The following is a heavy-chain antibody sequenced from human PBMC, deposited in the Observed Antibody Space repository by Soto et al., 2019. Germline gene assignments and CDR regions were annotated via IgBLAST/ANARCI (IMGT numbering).Heavy chain of an antibody. D-gene: IGHD5-18*01. CDR1: GGSISTYY. J-gene: IGHJ4*02. Sequence: SETLSLTCTVPGGSISTYYWSWIRQPPGKGLEWIGYIYYGGSTNHNPSLNSRVTFSVDTSRNQIFLTLTSVTAADTAVYYSARSGNSNGLVFVYWGQGTQVTVSS. V-gene: IGHV4-59*01. CDR3: ARSGNSNGLVFVY. CDR2: IYYGGST.